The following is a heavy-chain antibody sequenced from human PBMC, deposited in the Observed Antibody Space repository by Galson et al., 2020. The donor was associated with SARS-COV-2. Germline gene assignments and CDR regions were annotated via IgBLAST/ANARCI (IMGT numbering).Heavy chain of an antibody. CDR3: ATPGRYCSSTSCYFSAVDI. D-gene: IGHD2-2*01. Sequence: ASVKVSCKVSGYTLTELSMYWVRQAPGKGLEWMGGFDPEDGETIYAQKFQGRVTMTEDTSTDTAYMELSSLRSEDTAVYYCATPGRYCSSTSCYFSAVDIWGQGTMVTVSS. V-gene: IGHV1-24*01. J-gene: IGHJ3*02. CDR2: FDPEDGET. CDR1: GYTLTELS.